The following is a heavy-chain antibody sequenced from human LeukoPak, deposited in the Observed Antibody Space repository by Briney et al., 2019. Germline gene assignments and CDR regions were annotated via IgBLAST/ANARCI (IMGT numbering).Heavy chain of an antibody. Sequence: ASVKVSCKASGYTFTSYGISWVRQAPGQGLEWMGWISAYNGNTNYAQKLQGRVTMTTDTSTSTAYMELRSLRSDDTAVYYCARDLPGFGDPYYYYGMDVWGQGTTVTVSS. J-gene: IGHJ6*02. V-gene: IGHV1-18*01. CDR3: ARDLPGFGDPYYYYGMDV. CDR1: GYTFTSYG. D-gene: IGHD3-10*01. CDR2: ISAYNGNT.